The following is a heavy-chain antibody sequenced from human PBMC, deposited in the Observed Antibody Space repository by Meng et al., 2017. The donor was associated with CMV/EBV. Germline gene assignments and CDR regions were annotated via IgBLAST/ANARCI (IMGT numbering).Heavy chain of an antibody. D-gene: IGHD3-22*01. CDR2: IYHSGST. CDR1: GYSISSGYY. J-gene: IGHJ4*02. V-gene: IGHV4-38-2*02. CDR3: AKYYYDSSGYYPEYYFDY. Sequence: SETLSLTCTVSGYSISSGYYWGWIRQPPGKGLEWIVSIYHSGSTYYNPSLKSRVTISVDTSKNQSSLKLSSVTAADTAVYYCAKYYYDSSGYYPEYYFDYWGQGTLVTVSS.